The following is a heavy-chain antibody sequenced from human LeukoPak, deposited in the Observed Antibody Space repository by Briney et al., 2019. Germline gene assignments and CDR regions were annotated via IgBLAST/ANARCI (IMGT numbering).Heavy chain of an antibody. D-gene: IGHD5-18*01. CDR3: ARDYNYGLDY. J-gene: IGHJ4*02. V-gene: IGHV3-33*01. Sequence: PGGSLRLSCAGSGFDFNSYGMHWVRQAPDKGLEWVAVIWYDGSNKFYADSVKGRFTISRDNSKNTLFLQMNSLRAEDTAVYHCARDYNYGLDYWGQGTLVTVSS. CDR1: GFDFNSYG. CDR2: IWYDGSNK.